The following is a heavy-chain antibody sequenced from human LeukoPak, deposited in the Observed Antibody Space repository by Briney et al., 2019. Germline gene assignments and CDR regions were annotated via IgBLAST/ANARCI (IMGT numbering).Heavy chain of an antibody. CDR2: IYTSGST. V-gene: IGHV4-4*07. D-gene: IGHD2-21*01. Sequence: PSETLSLTCTVSGGSISSYYWSWIRQPAGKGLEWIGRIYTSGSTNYNPSLKSRVTMSVDTSKNQFSLKLSSVTAADTAVYYCARAHTPYSYYYYMDVWGKGTTVTVSS. CDR1: GGSISSYY. J-gene: IGHJ6*03. CDR3: ARAHTPYSYYYYMDV.